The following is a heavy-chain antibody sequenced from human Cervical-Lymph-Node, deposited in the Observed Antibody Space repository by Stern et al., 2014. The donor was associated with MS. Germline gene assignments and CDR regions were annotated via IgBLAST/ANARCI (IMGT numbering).Heavy chain of an antibody. V-gene: IGHV1-69*06. D-gene: IGHD3-10*01. CDR2: IIPGLGST. CDR3: ARDQGDYGSGSDYSWFDP. CDR1: RDTFSHYA. J-gene: IGHJ5*02. Sequence: VQLEESGDEVKKPGSSVKVSCKASRDTFSHYALSWVRQAPEQGLEWMGGIIPGLGSTSYAQKFQGRITISADTSTNTVYMELSSLRSEDTAVYFCARDQGDYGSGSDYSWFDPWGQGTLVTVSS.